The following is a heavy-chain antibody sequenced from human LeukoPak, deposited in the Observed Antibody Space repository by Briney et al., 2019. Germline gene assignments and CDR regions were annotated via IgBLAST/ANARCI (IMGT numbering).Heavy chain of an antibody. CDR2: ITTKRSNYAT. CDR1: GFTFSDSD. CDR3: TTYRSGHY. J-gene: IGHJ4*02. V-gene: IGHV3-73*01. Sequence: GGSLRLSCAASGFTFSDSDIHWVRRASGKGLEWVGRITTKRSNYATAYSASVKGRFTISRHDSENTAYLQMNSLKTEDTAVYYRTTYRSGHYWGQGTLVTVSS. D-gene: IGHD6-19*01.